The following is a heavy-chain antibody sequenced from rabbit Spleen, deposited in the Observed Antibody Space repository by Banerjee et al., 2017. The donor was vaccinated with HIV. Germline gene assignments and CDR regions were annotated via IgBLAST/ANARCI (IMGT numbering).Heavy chain of an antibody. CDR1: GVSLNDKDV. CDR3: ARDAGSGHYIDAYFDL. V-gene: IGHV1S45*01. Sequence: EQLEESGGGLVKPEGSLTLTCKASGVSLNDKDVMCWVRQAPGKGLEWIACINIVTGKSVYASWAKGRFTMSRTSSTTVTLQMTSLTVADTATYFCARDAGSGHYIDAYFDLWGPGTLVTVS. D-gene: IGHD8-1*01. CDR2: INIVTGKS. J-gene: IGHJ4*01.